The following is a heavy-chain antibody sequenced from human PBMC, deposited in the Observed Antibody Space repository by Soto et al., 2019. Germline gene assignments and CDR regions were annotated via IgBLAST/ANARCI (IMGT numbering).Heavy chain of an antibody. V-gene: IGHV3-30*18. CDR3: AKQGPLHHHYGMDV. J-gene: IGHJ6*02. CDR1: GFTFSSYG. Sequence: QVQLVESGGGVVQPGMSLRLSCAASGFTFSSYGMHWVRQAPGKGLEWVAVISYDGSAKYYADSVKGRFTISRDNSKNTVYMQLNSLRGEDTAVYHCAKQGPLHHHYGMDVWGQGTTVTVSS. CDR2: ISYDGSAK.